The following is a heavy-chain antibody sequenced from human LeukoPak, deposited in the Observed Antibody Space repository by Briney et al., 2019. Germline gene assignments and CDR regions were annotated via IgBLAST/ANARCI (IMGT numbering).Heavy chain of an antibody. J-gene: IGHJ3*02. CDR2: INHSGST. V-gene: IGHV4-34*01. CDR1: GGSFSGFH. Sequence: SETLSLTCVVYGGSFSGFHWSWIRQRPGKGLEWIGEINHSGSTNYNPSLKSRVTISVGTSKNQFSLRLSSVTAADTAVYYCASDMRYYYDSSGYYEHGFDIWGQGTMVTVSS. CDR3: ASDMRYYYDSSGYYEHGFDI. D-gene: IGHD3-22*01.